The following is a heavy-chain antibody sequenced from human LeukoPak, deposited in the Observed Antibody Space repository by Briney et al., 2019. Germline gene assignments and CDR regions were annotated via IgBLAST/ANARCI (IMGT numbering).Heavy chain of an antibody. CDR3: ARDHDFWSGYHDAFDI. Sequence: SETLSLACTASGGSISSGSYYWSWIRQPAGKGLEWIGRVYTSGSTNYNPSLKSRVTISVDTSKNQFSLKLSSVTAADTAVYYCARDHDFWSGYHDAFDIWGQGTMVTVSS. CDR2: VYTSGST. D-gene: IGHD3-3*01. V-gene: IGHV4-61*02. J-gene: IGHJ3*02. CDR1: GGSISSGSYY.